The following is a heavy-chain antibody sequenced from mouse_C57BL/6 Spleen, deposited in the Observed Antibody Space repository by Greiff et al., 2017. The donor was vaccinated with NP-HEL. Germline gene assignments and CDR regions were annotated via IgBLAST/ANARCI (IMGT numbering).Heavy chain of an antibody. CDR2: ISGGGGNT. Sequence: DVKLVESGGGLVKPGGSLKLSCAASGFTFSSYTMSWVRQTPEKRLEWVATISGGGGNTYYPDSVKGRFTISRDNAKNTLYLQMSSLRSEDTALYYCARDGRIYYGYPWFAYWGQGTLVTVSA. J-gene: IGHJ3*01. D-gene: IGHD2-2*01. CDR3: ARDGRIYYGYPWFAY. V-gene: IGHV5-9*01. CDR1: GFTFSSYT.